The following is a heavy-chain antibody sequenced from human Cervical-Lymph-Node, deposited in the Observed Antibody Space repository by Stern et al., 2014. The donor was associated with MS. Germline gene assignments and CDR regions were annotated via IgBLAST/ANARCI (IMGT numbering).Heavy chain of an antibody. Sequence: DQLVESGGGVVKPGKSLRLSCAGSGFTFRNYAMHWVRQAPGKGLEWVSVISYDGANKYYADSMNGRFIISRDNSKNTVYRQMNSLRTEDTAIYYCARKSLTATGNDYWGQGTLVTVSS. J-gene: IGHJ4*02. D-gene: IGHD3-9*01. CDR1: GFTFRNYA. V-gene: IGHV3-30*03. CDR3: ARKSLTATGNDY. CDR2: ISYDGANK.